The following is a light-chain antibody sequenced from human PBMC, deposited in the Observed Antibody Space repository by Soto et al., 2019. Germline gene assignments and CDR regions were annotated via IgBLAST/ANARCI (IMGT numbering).Light chain of an antibody. CDR1: QSVSSSY. CDR2: GAS. J-gene: IGKJ4*02. CDR3: QQYDSSPLT. Sequence: ELVLTQSPGTLSLSPGERATLSCRASQSVSSSYLAWYQQKPGQAPRLLIYGASSRATGIPDRFSGSGSGTDFTLTISRLEPEDFAAYYCQQYDSSPLTFGGGTKVEIK. V-gene: IGKV3-20*01.